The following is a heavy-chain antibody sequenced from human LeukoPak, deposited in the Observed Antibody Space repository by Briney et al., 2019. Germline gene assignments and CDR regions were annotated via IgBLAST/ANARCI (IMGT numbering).Heavy chain of an antibody. V-gene: IGHV4-59*01. CDR2: IYFSGST. J-gene: IGHJ3*02. CDR1: GHPISCYY. D-gene: IGHD2-15*01. CDR3: AREPGRAFDI. Sequence: SETLSLTCTVSGHPISCYYWRWLPQPTGGGLEWIGYIYFSGSTNYNPSLKSRVTIPVDTSKDHFSLKPSSVTAADTAVYDCAREPGRAFDIWGQGTMVTVSS.